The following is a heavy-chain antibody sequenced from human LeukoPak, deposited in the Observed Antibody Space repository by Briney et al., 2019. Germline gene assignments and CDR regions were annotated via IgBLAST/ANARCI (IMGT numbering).Heavy chain of an antibody. Sequence: MASETLSPTCTVSGGSIGNYYWTWIRQPAGKGLEWIGRIFVSGSTNYNPSLKGRATMSVDTSKKQFSLRLTSMSAADTAVYFCARAIFGDSYHGIDVWGQGTTVTVSS. CDR1: GGSIGNYY. D-gene: IGHD3-10*01. CDR3: ARAIFGDSYHGIDV. J-gene: IGHJ6*02. V-gene: IGHV4-4*07. CDR2: IFVSGST.